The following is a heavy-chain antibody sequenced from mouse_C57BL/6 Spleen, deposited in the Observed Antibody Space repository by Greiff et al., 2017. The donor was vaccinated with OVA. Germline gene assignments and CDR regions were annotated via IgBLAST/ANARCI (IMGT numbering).Heavy chain of an antibody. CDR3: NLLLRDYAMDY. CDR1: GYTFTSYW. J-gene: IGHJ4*01. Sequence: VQLQQPGAELVKPGASVKLSCKASGYTFTSYWMQWVKQRPGQGLEWIGEIDPSDSYTNYNQKFKGKATLTVDTSSSTAYMQLSSLTSEDSAVYYCNLLLRDYAMDYWGQGTSVTVSS. V-gene: IGHV1-50*01. D-gene: IGHD1-1*01. CDR2: IDPSDSYT.